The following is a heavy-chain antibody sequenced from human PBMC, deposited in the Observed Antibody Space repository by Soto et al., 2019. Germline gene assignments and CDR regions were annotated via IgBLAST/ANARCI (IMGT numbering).Heavy chain of an antibody. CDR1: GFSFSNHA. Sequence: QVQLVEFGGGVVQPGRFLTLSCAASGFSFSNHAMHWVRQAPGKGLEWLAVISYDGGNQYYADSVKGRFIISRDNSKKTLYLQMNSLRAEDTAVYYCARRGYNYGYGPFDYWGQGTLLTVSS. CDR2: ISYDGGNQ. J-gene: IGHJ4*02. D-gene: IGHD5-18*01. V-gene: IGHV3-30-3*01. CDR3: ARRGYNYGYGPFDY.